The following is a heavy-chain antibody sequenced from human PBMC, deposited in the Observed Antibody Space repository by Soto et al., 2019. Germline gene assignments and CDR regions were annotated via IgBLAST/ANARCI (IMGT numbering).Heavy chain of an antibody. D-gene: IGHD4-17*01. Sequence: SETLSLTCTVSGGAISSGGYYWSWIRQHPGKVLGWIVYIYGSGSTDYNPSLKSRGTRALGTSKGQFSLKLSSVTAAYTVVYYCDRDTCGDYVGYFDPWGQGTLVTVSS. CDR2: IYGSGST. V-gene: IGHV4-31*03. CDR3: DRDTCGDYVGYFDP. J-gene: IGHJ5*02. CDR1: GGAISSGGYY.